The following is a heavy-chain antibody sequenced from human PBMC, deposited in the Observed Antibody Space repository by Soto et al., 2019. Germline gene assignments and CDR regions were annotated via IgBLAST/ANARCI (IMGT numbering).Heavy chain of an antibody. J-gene: IGHJ5*02. Sequence: SETLSLTCIVSDGSSSGYFWSWIRQPPGKGLEWIGYIYYSGSTYYNPSLKSRVTIAVDTSKNQFSLKLISVTAADTAVYYCARSVFPWGQGTLVTVSS. CDR3: ARSVFP. CDR2: IYYSGST. V-gene: IGHV4-59*06. CDR1: DGSSSGYF.